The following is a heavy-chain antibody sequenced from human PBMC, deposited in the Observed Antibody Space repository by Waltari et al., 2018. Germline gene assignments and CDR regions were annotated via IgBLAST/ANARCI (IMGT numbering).Heavy chain of an antibody. Sequence: EVQLLESGGGLVQPGGSLRLSCAASGFTFSSYAMSWVRQAPGKGLEWVSVIYSGGSTYYADSVKGRFTISRDNSKNTLYLQMNSLRAEDTAVYYCAKGVYMGYSATLTLDYWGQGTLVTVSS. V-gene: IGHV3-23*03. CDR1: GFTFSSYA. CDR3: AKGVYMGYSATLTLDY. D-gene: IGHD6-13*01. CDR2: IYSGGST. J-gene: IGHJ4*02.